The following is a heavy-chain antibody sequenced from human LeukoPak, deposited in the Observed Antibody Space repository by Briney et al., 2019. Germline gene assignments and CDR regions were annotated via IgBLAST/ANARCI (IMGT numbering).Heavy chain of an antibody. CDR3: ASNYGGNSEGFDY. CDR2: ISSSSSTI. CDR1: GFTFSSYS. V-gene: IGHV3-48*02. Sequence: GGSLRLSCAASGFTFSSYSMNWVRQAPGKGLEWVSYISSSSSTIYCADSVKGRFTISRDNAKNSLYLQMNSLRDEDTAVYYCASNYGGNSEGFDYWGQGTLVTVSS. D-gene: IGHD4-23*01. J-gene: IGHJ4*02.